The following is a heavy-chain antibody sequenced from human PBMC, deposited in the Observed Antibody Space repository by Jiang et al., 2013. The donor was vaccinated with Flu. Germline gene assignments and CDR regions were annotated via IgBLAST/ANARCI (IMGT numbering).Heavy chain of an antibody. CDR3: ARHSQPHVPPGAFDY. CDR1: GYTFTNYW. CDR2: IDPSDSYT. Sequence: GAEVKKPGESLRISCKGSGYTFTNYWISWVRQMPGKGLEWMGRIDPSDSYTNYSPSFQGHVTFSADKSINTAYLQWSSLEASDTAVYYCARHSQPHVPPGAFDYWGQGTLVTVSS. J-gene: IGHJ4*02. D-gene: IGHD2-2*01. V-gene: IGHV5-10-1*01.